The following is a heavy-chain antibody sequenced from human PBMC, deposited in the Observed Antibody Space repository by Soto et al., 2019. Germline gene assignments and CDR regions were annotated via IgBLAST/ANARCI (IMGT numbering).Heavy chain of an antibody. Sequence: PGGSLRLSCAASGFTFSSYAMSWIRQAPGKGLEWISYISSSSSYTNYADSVKGRFTISRDNAKNTLYLQMNSLRAEDTAVYYCARTNYYFDSWGQGILVTVSS. CDR3: ARTNYYFDS. CDR2: ISSSSSYT. CDR1: GFTFSSYA. J-gene: IGHJ4*02. V-gene: IGHV3-11*06.